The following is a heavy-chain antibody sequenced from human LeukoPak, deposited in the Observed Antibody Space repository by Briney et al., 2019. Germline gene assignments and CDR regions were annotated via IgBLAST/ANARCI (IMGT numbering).Heavy chain of an antibody. CDR1: GFTFDDYA. Sequence: GRSLRLSCAASGFTFDDYAMHWVRQAPGKGLEWVSGISWNSGSIGYADSVKGRFTISRDNSENTLYLQMNSLRAEDTAVYYCAKEGSGWHFDYWGQGTLVTVSS. J-gene: IGHJ4*02. V-gene: IGHV3-9*01. D-gene: IGHD6-25*01. CDR2: ISWNSGSI. CDR3: AKEGSGWHFDY.